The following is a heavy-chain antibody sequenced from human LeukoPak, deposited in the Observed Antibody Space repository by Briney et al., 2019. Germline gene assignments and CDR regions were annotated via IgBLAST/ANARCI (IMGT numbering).Heavy chain of an antibody. CDR1: GFTVSNNY. V-gene: IGHV3-53*01. D-gene: IGHD4-17*01. Sequence: PGGSLRLSCAASGFTVSNNYMSWVRQAPGKGPEWVSVIYSGGSTYYADSVKGRFTISKDNSKNMLFLQLNSLRAEDTAVYYCARGSTVTDPFDPWGQGTLVTVSS. CDR2: IYSGGST. J-gene: IGHJ5*02. CDR3: ARGSTVTDPFDP.